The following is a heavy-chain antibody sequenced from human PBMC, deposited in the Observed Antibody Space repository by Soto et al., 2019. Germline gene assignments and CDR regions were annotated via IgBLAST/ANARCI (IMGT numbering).Heavy chain of an antibody. CDR2: IKSKQDGMTT. CDR1: GFTFSHAW. CDR3: TTIGMVTTWYYYGIDV. Sequence: EVQLVESGGDLVKPGGSLRLSCAASGFTFSHAWMNWVRQVPGKGVEWVGRIKSKQDGMTTDYAAPVKGRFTISRDDSENTLYVQMNSLKSEDPAVYYCTTIGMVTTWYYYGIDVLGQGTTVTVSS. J-gene: IGHJ6*02. D-gene: IGHD2-21*02. V-gene: IGHV3-15*01.